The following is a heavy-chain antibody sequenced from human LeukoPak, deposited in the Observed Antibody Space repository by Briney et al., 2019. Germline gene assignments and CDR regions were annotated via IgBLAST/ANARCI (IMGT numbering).Heavy chain of an antibody. CDR3: ARWSRDLDAFDI. CDR2: IYYSGST. V-gene: IGHV4-59*01. J-gene: IGHJ3*02. Sequence: SETLSLTCTVSGGSISSYYWSWIRQPPGKGLEWIGYIYYSGSTNYNPSLKSRVTISVDTSKNQFSLKLSSVTAADTAVYYCARWSRDLDAFDIWGQGTMVTVSS. CDR1: GGSISSYY.